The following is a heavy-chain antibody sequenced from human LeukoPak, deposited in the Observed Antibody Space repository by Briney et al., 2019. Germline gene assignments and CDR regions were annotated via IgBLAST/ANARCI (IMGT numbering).Heavy chain of an antibody. CDR2: IYTSGST. Sequence: KPSETLSLTCTDSGGSISSYYWNWIRQPAGKGLEWIGRIYTSGSTNYNPSLKSRVTMSVDTSKNQFSLKLSSVTAADTAVYYCARHVTSSSWTYYYYGMDVWGQGTTVTVSS. CDR1: GGSISSYY. CDR3: ARHVTSSSWTYYYYGMDV. V-gene: IGHV4-4*07. D-gene: IGHD6-13*01. J-gene: IGHJ6*02.